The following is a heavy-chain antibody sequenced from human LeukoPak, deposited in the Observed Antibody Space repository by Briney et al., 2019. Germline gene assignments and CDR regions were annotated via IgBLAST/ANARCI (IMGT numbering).Heavy chain of an antibody. CDR3: AKVSRYCSSTSCWTNYYYYGMDV. D-gene: IGHD2-2*01. Sequence: GGSLRLSCAASGFTFSSYGMHWVRQAPGKGLEWVAVISYDATNKYYADSVKGRFTISRDNSKNTLYLQMNRLRVEDTAVYYCAKVSRYCSSTSCWTNYYYYGMDVWGQGTTVTVSS. CDR2: ISYDATNK. J-gene: IGHJ6*02. V-gene: IGHV3-30*18. CDR1: GFTFSSYG.